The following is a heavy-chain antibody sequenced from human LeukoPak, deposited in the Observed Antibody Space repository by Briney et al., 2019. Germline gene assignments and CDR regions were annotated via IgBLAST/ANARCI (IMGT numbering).Heavy chain of an antibody. CDR3: GIFWSGYPFDY. J-gene: IGHJ4*02. D-gene: IGHD3-3*01. CDR1: AFTFSSYS. Sequence: GGSLRLSCAASAFTFSSYSMNWVRQAPGKGLEWVSSVSSSSSYIYYADSVKGRFTISRDNAENSLYLRMNSLRAEDTAVYYCGIFWSGYPFDYWGQGTLVTVSS. V-gene: IGHV3-21*01. CDR2: VSSSSSYI.